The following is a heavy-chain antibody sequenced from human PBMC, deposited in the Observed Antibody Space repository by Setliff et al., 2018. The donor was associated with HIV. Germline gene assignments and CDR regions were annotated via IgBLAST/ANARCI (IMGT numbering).Heavy chain of an antibody. CDR3: ARGWGHDGFDF. D-gene: IGHD7-27*01. V-gene: IGHV4-30-2*01. J-gene: IGHJ3*01. CDR2: IYHSGGT. Sequence: TLSLTCAVSGGSMNSGGYSWSWIRQPPGKGLEWIGYIYHSGGTNYNPSLKSRVTMSIDTSKNQFSLNVSSVTAADTAVYYCARGWGHDGFDFWGQGTMVTVSS. CDR1: GGSMNSGGYS.